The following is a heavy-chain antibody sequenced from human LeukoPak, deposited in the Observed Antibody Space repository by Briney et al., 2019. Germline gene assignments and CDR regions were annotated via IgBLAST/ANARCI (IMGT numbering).Heavy chain of an antibody. Sequence: PGGSLRLSCAASGFTFSTYWMSWVRQAPGKGLEWVANIKQDGSGKYYVDSVKGRFTISRDNAKNSLCLQMNSLRAEDTAVYYCARVYRDGYNPDYWGQGTLVTVSS. J-gene: IGHJ4*02. CDR2: IKQDGSGK. CDR1: GFTFSTYW. V-gene: IGHV3-7*03. D-gene: IGHD5-24*01. CDR3: ARVYRDGYNPDY.